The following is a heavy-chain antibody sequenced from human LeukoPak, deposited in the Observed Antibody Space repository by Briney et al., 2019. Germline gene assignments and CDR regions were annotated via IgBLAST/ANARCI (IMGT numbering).Heavy chain of an antibody. CDR1: GFTFSSYV. Sequence: GGSLRLSCGASGFTFSSYVMNWVRQARGKGLEVVSYISSSGRTLYYADAVRGRFTISRDNAKNSLYLQMNSLRAEDTAVYDCARSKDGYHLFDSWGQGTLVTVSS. CDR3: ARSKDGYHLFDS. J-gene: IGHJ4*02. D-gene: IGHD5-24*01. V-gene: IGHV3-48*03. CDR2: ISSSGRTL.